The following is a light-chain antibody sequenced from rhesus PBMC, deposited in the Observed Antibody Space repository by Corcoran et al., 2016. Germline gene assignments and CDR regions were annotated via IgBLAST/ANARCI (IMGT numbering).Light chain of an antibody. V-gene: IGLV2-32*02. J-gene: IGLJ1*01. CDR3: LSYAAINTYI. CDR1: SSDIGAYNY. CDR2: EVS. Sequence: QAALTQPRSVSGSPGQSVTLSCSGTSSDIGAYNYVSWYQHHPGTAPKVMIYEVSKRPSGVSDRFSDSKSGNTASLTISGLQAEDEADYYCLSYAAINTYIFGGGTRLTVL.